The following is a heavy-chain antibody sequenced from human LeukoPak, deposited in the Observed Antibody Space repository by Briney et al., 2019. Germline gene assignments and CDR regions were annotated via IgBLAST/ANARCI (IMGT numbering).Heavy chain of an antibody. CDR3: ARVVYDSSASNWFDP. Sequence: ASVKVSCKASGGTFSSYAISWVRQAPGQGLEWMGWISAYNGNTNYAQKLQGRVTMTTDTSTSTAYMELRSLRSDDTAVYYCARVVYDSSASNWFDPWGQGTLVTVSS. J-gene: IGHJ5*02. CDR2: ISAYNGNT. D-gene: IGHD3-22*01. V-gene: IGHV1-18*01. CDR1: GGTFSSYA.